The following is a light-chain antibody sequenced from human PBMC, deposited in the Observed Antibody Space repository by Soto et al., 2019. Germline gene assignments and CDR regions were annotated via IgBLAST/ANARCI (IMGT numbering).Light chain of an antibody. CDR1: QSISSW. CDR2: DAS. V-gene: IGKV1-5*01. J-gene: IGKJ1*01. Sequence: DIHMTQSPSYVSASLGDRVTITSRASQSISSWLAWYQQKPGKAPKLLIYDASSLESGVPSRFSGSGSGTEFTLTISSLQPDDFATYYCQQYNSYSPLTFGQGTKVDIK. CDR3: QQYNSYSPLT.